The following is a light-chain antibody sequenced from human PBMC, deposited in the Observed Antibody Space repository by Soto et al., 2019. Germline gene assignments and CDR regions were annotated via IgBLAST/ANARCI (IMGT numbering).Light chain of an antibody. CDR1: QVIGTE. J-gene: IGKJ1*01. V-gene: IGKV1-6*02. CDR3: LQDFSYPRT. CDR2: GAS. Sequence: AIQMTQSPSSLSASVGDRVTITCRECQVIGTELGWYQLKPGKAPKLLVYGASTLQSGVLPRFSGSGSGTDFTLTISSLQPDDFATYYCLQDFSYPRTFGQGTKVEIK.